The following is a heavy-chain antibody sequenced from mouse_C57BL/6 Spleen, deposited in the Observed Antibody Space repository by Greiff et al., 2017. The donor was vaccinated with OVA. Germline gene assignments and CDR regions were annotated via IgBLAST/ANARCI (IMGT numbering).Heavy chain of an antibody. CDR2: IYPGDGDT. Sequence: VQLQESGPELVKPGASVKISCKASGYAFSSSWMNWVKQRPGKGLEWIGRIYPGDGDTNCNGKFKGKATLTADKSSSTAYMQLSSLTSEDSAVYFCARWGYYGSSSYFDNWGQGTTLTVSS. V-gene: IGHV1-82*01. D-gene: IGHD1-1*01. CDR3: ARWGYYGSSSYFDN. J-gene: IGHJ2*01. CDR1: GYAFSSSW.